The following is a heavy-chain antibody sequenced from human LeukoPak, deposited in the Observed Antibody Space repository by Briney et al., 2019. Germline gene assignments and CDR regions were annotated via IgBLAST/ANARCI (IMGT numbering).Heavy chain of an antibody. CDR2: IYYSGST. D-gene: IGHD1-14*01. Sequence: SETLSLTCTVSGGSISSYYWSWIRQPPGRGLEWIGYIYYSGSTNYNPSLKSRVTISVDTSKNQFSLKLSSVTAADTAVYYCARYRFVFDYWGQGTLVTVSS. CDR1: GGSISSYY. CDR3: ARYRFVFDY. V-gene: IGHV4-59*01. J-gene: IGHJ4*02.